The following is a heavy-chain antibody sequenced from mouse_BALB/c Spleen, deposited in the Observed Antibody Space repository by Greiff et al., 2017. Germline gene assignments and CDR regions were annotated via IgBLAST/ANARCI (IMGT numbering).Heavy chain of an antibody. Sequence: EVKLQESGGGLVQPGGSLKLSCAASGFDFSRYWMSWVRQAPGKGLEWIGEINPDSSTINYTPSLKDKFIISRDNAKNTLYLQMSKVRSEDTALYDCARQNLLLRAWFAYWGQGTLVTVSA. V-gene: IGHV4-1*02. CDR2: INPDSSTI. CDR3: ARQNLLLRAWFAY. J-gene: IGHJ3*01. CDR1: GFDFSRYW. D-gene: IGHD1-1*01.